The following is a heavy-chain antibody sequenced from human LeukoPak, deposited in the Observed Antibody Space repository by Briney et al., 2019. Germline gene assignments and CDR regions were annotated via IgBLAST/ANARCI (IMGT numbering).Heavy chain of an antibody. Sequence: SETLSLTCTVSGGSISSSSYYWGWIRQPPGKGLEWIGSIYYSGSTYYNPSLKSRVTMSVDTSKNHFSLKLSSVTAADTAVYYCATHLFYGSGSSFDYWGQGTLVTVSS. CDR3: ATHLFYGSGSSFDY. D-gene: IGHD3-10*01. CDR1: GGSISSSSYY. CDR2: IYYSGST. V-gene: IGHV4-39*01. J-gene: IGHJ4*02.